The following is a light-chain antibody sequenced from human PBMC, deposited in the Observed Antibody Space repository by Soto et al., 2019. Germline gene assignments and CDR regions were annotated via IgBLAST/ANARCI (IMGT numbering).Light chain of an antibody. V-gene: IGKV3D-15*01. CDR2: GAS. CDR3: QQYYSTPLT. Sequence: TPSVSPGQRATLSCKASQTVSRNLAWYQQKPGQAPRLLISGASSRAADIPDRFSGSGSGTDFTLTISSLQAEDVAVYCCQQYYSTPLTFGGGTKVDIK. J-gene: IGKJ4*01. CDR1: QTVSRN.